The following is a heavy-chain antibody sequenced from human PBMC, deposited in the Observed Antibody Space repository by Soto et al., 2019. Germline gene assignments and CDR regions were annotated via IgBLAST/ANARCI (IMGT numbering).Heavy chain of an antibody. CDR1: GGSISSYY. Sequence: QVQLQESGPGLVKPSETLSLTCTVYGGSISSYYWSWIRQPTCKGLECIGYIYYSGSTNYNPSLKSRVNISVDTSKNQFSLKLHSMTAADTAVYYWARHNYGSGSTYFDYWGQGTLVTVSS. J-gene: IGHJ4*02. CDR3: ARHNYGSGSTYFDY. V-gene: IGHV4-59*08. CDR2: IYYSGST. D-gene: IGHD3-10*01.